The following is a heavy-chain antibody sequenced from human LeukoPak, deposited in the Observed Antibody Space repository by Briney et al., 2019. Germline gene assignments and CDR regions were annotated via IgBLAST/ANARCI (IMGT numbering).Heavy chain of an antibody. V-gene: IGHV1-18*01. D-gene: IGHD3-3*01. CDR2: ISAYNGNT. J-gene: IGHJ5*02. CDR3: ARDPYDFWSGDNWFDP. Sequence: ASVKVSCKASGYTFTSYGISWVRQAPGQGLEWMGWISAYNGNTNYAQKLQGRVTMTTDTSTSTAYMELRSLRSDDTAVYYCARDPYDFWSGDNWFDPWGQGTLVTVSS. CDR1: GYTFTSYG.